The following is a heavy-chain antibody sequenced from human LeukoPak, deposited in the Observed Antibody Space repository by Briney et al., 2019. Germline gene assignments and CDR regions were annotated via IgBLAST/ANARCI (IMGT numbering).Heavy chain of an antibody. D-gene: IGHD1-26*01. CDR2: ISAYNGNT. CDR1: GYTFTSYG. Sequence: GASVKVSCKASGYTFTSYGISWVRQAPGQGLEWMGWISAYNGNTNYAQKLQGRVTMTTDTSTSTAYMQLRSLRSDDTAVYYCALSGSYAPFDYWGQETLVTVSS. J-gene: IGHJ4*02. CDR3: ALSGSYAPFDY. V-gene: IGHV1-18*01.